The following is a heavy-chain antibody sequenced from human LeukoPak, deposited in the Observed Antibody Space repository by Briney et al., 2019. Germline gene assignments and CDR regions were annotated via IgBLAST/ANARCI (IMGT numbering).Heavy chain of an antibody. Sequence: GASVKVSCKASGYTFTIYDINWVRKATGQGLEWMGWMNPNSGNTGYAQKFQGRVTMTRNTSISTAYMELSSLRSEDTAVYYCARGRGKIHYYYGMDVWGQGTTVTVSS. J-gene: IGHJ6*02. CDR1: GYTFTIYD. CDR2: MNPNSGNT. D-gene: IGHD3-16*01. CDR3: ARGRGKIHYYYGMDV. V-gene: IGHV1-8*01.